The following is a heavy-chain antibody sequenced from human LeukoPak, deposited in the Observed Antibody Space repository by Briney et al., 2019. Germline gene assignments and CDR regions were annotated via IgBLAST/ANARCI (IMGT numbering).Heavy chain of an antibody. CDR1: EVTLRNYG. V-gene: IGHV3-23*01. J-gene: IGHJ4*02. Sequence: GESLRLSCAASEVTLRNYGLSWVRHTPGKGLEWVSAIRGSGDTTFYADSVKGRFTISRDNSENTVYLQMNSLRAEDTAVYYCEKRGDKLDLIWGQGTLVTVSS. D-gene: IGHD2-21*02. CDR2: IRGSGDTT. CDR3: EKRGDKLDLI.